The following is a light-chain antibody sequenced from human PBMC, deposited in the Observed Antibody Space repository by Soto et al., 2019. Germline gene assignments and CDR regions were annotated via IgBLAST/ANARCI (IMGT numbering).Light chain of an antibody. CDR2: RTS. CDR3: QQYENSPLT. V-gene: IGKV3-20*01. Sequence: EIVLTQSPDTLSLSPGERATLSCRASQSVGSSFLAWYQQKPGQAPRLLIYRTSTRATGIPDRFTVSGSGTDFTLTISRLEPEDFAVYYCQQYENSPLTFGGGTKVEIK. J-gene: IGKJ4*01. CDR1: QSVGSSF.